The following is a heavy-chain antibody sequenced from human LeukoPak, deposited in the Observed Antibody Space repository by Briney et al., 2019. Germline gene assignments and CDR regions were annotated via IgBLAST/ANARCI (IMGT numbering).Heavy chain of an antibody. CDR3: GRGPSAAPLDY. CDR2: IYYSGST. Sequence: SETLSLTCTVSGGSISSYYWSWIRQPPGKGLEWIGYIYYSGSTNYNPSLKSRVTISVDTSKNQFSLKLSSVTAADTAVYYCGRGPSAAPLDYWGQGTLVTVSS. V-gene: IGHV4-59*01. J-gene: IGHJ4*02. CDR1: GGSISSYY. D-gene: IGHD2-2*01.